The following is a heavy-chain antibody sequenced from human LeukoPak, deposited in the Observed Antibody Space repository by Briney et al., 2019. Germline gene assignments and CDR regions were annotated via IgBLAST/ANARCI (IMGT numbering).Heavy chain of an antibody. CDR2: IYYSGST. CDR1: GGSFSSYY. CDR3: AITNPHSGSRD. Sequence: SETLSLTCAVYGGSFSSYYWSWIRQPPGKGLEWIGYIYYSGSTNYNPSLKSRVTISVDTSKNQFSLKLSSVTAADTAVYYCAITNPHSGSRDWGQGTLVTVSS. J-gene: IGHJ4*02. V-gene: IGHV4-59*08. D-gene: IGHD3-10*01.